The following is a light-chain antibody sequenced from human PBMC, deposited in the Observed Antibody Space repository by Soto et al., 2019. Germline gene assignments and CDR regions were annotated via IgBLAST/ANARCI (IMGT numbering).Light chain of an antibody. V-gene: IGKV3-11*01. J-gene: IGKJ1*01. CDR2: GAS. Sequence: DIVLTQSPATLSLSPGGRASLTCRASQSVSNFLAWYQHKPGQAPRLLIYGASSRATGIPDRFSGSGSGTDFTLTISSLEPEDFAVYYCQNYDNWPPTWTFGQGTKVDIK. CDR1: QSVSNF. CDR3: QNYDNWPPTWT.